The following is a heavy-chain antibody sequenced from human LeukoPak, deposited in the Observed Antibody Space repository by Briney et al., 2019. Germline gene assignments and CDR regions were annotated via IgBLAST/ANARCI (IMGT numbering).Heavy chain of an antibody. D-gene: IGHD6-6*01. V-gene: IGHV3-23*01. CDR2: ISGSGVST. CDR3: AKLPWGTAARPNFGMDY. J-gene: IGHJ4*02. Sequence: PRGSLRLSCAASGFIFSNYAMSWVRQAPGKGLDWVSTISGSGVSTYYVDSVKGRFTISRDNSKNTLYLQMNSLRAGDTAVYYCAKLPWGTAARPNFGMDYWGQGILVTVSS. CDR1: GFIFSNYA.